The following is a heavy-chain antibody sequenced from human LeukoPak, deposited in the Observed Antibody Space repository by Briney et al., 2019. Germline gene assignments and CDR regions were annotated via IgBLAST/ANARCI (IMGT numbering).Heavy chain of an antibody. Sequence: GASVKVSCKASGYTFTGYYMHWVRQAPGQGLEWMGWISAYNGNTNYAQKLQGRVTMTTDTSTSTAYMELRSLRSDDTAVYYCARDVGATNFDYWGQGTLVTVSS. CDR1: GYTFTGYY. J-gene: IGHJ4*02. CDR3: ARDVGATNFDY. V-gene: IGHV1-18*04. CDR2: ISAYNGNT. D-gene: IGHD1-26*01.